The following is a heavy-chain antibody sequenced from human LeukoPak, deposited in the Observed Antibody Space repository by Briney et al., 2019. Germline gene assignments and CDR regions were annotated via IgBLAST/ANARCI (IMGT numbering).Heavy chain of an antibody. D-gene: IGHD4-17*01. CDR3: ARAPTVTTYYFDY. CDR2: IYYSGST. Sequence: SETPSLTCTVSGGSISSYYWSWIRQPPGKGLEWIGYIYYSGSTNYNPSLKSRVTISVDTSKNQFSLKLSSVTAADTAVYYCARAPTVTTYYFDYWGQGTLVTVSS. J-gene: IGHJ4*02. CDR1: GGSISSYY. V-gene: IGHV4-59*08.